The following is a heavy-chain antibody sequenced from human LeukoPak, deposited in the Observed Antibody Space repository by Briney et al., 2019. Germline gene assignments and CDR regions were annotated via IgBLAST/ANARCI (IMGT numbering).Heavy chain of an antibody. J-gene: IGHJ6*03. CDR1: GGTFSSYA. Sequence: ASVKVSCKASGGTFSSYAISWVRQAPGQGLEWMGRIIPIFGTANYAQKFQGRVTITTDESTSTAYMELSSLRSEDTAVYYCARTYYDFWGPSTDYYYYMDAWGKGTTVTVSS. CDR2: IIPIFGTA. CDR3: ARTYYDFWGPSTDYYYYMDA. V-gene: IGHV1-69*05. D-gene: IGHD3-3*01.